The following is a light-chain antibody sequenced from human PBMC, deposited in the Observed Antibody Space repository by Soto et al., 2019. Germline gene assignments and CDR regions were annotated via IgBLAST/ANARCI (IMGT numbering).Light chain of an antibody. J-gene: IGKJ4*01. V-gene: IGKV3-11*01. CDR3: QQRSNWQGAT. Sequence: EIVVTQSPATLSLSPGERATLSCRASQSVSSYLAWYQQKPGQAPRLLIYDASNRATGIPARFSGSGSGTDFTLTISSLEPEDFAVYYCQQRSNWQGATFGGGTK. CDR1: QSVSSY. CDR2: DAS.